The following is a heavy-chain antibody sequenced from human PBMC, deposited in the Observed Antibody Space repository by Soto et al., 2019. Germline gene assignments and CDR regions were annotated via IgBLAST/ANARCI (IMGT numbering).Heavy chain of an antibody. V-gene: IGHV4-30-4*01. D-gene: IGHD1-26*01. Sequence: VQLQESGPGLVKPSQTLSLTCTVSSGSISSADSYWSWIRQPPGKGLEWIGYIYDTGSAYYNPSLKSRATRSVHTSKNQFSLKVTSVTAADTAVYYCAAGGSSNGFDPWGQGTLVTVSS. CDR3: AAGGSSNGFDP. CDR2: IYDTGSA. J-gene: IGHJ5*02. CDR1: SGSISSADSY.